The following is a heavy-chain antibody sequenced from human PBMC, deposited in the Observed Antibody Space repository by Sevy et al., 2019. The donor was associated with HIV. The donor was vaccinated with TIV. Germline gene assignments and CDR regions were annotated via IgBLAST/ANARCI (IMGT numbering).Heavy chain of an antibody. CDR3: ATDKGGYDPFDY. CDR1: GFTFSSYT. Sequence: GGSLRLSCAASGFTFSSYTLNWVRQAPGKGLEWVSSISYSSEYIYYADSVKGRFTISRDNAKNSLYLQMNSLRVEDTAVYYCATDKGGYDPFDYWGQGTLVTVSS. J-gene: IGHJ4*02. D-gene: IGHD5-12*01. V-gene: IGHV3-21*01. CDR2: ISYSSEYI.